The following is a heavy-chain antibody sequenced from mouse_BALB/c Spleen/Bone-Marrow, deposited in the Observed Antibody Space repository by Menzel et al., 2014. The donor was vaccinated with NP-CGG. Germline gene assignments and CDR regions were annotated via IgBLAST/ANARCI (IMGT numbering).Heavy chain of an antibody. Sequence: QVQLQQSGAELVKPGASVKLSCKASGYTFTNYWMHWVKQRPGQGLEWIGEINPSNGRTNYNEKFKSKATLTVDKSSSTAYMQLSSLTSEDSAVYYCARGFDHWGQGTTLTVSS. CDR2: INPSNGRT. CDR1: GYTFTNYW. J-gene: IGHJ2*01. V-gene: IGHV1S81*02. CDR3: ARGFDH.